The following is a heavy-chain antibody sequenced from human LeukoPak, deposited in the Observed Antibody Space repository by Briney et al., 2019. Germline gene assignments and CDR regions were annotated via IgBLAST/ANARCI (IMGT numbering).Heavy chain of an antibody. J-gene: IGHJ4*02. Sequence: PGGSLRLSCAASGFTFSSYSMNWVRQAPGKGLEWVSYISSSSSTIYYADSVKGRFTNSRDNAKNSLYLQMNSLRNEDTAVYYCATEAYDYSNSFDYWGQGTLVTVSS. CDR2: ISSSSSTI. CDR1: GFTFSSYS. D-gene: IGHD4-11*01. V-gene: IGHV3-48*02. CDR3: ATEAYDYSNSFDY.